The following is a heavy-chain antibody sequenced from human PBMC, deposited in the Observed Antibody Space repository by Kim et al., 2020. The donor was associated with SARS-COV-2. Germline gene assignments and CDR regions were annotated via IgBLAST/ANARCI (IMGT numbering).Heavy chain of an antibody. CDR3: ARDWVQAADASESY. J-gene: IGHJ4*02. D-gene: IGHD6-13*01. CDR1: GGSISSGGYY. Sequence: SETLSLTCTVSGGSISSGGYYWSWILQHPGKGLEWIGYIYYSGSTYYNPSLKSRVTISVDTSKNQFSLKLSSVTAADTAVYYCARDWVQAADASESYCGQGTLVTVSS. V-gene: IGHV4-31*03. CDR2: IYYSGST.